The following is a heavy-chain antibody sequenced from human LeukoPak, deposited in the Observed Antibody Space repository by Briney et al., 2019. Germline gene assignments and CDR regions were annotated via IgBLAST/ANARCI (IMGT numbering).Heavy chain of an antibody. J-gene: IGHJ4*02. CDR2: ISYDGSDK. D-gene: IGHD1-26*01. CDR3: ARGDLMGATDY. V-gene: IGHV3-30*01. Sequence: PERSLRLSCAASGFSFSSYAMHWVRQAPGKGLEWVAVISYDGSDKYFADSVRGRFTISRDNSKNTVYLQMNSLRVEDTAVYYCARGDLMGATDYWGQGTLVTVSS. CDR1: GFSFSSYA.